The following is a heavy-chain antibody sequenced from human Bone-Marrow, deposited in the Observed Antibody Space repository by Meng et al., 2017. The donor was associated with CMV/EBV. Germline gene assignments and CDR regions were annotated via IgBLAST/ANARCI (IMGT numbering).Heavy chain of an antibody. V-gene: IGHV3-7*04. CDR1: GFTFSSHW. J-gene: IGHJ6*02. CDR2: INQDENQK. D-gene: IGHD6-13*01. CDR3: ARVAAAGRGMAV. Sequence: GGSLRLSCAASGFTFSSHWMTWVRQAPGKGLEWVANINQDENQKNYVDSVKGRFTISRDNAKNSLFLQMNRLGAEDTAVYYCARVAAAGRGMAVWGQGPTVTVSS.